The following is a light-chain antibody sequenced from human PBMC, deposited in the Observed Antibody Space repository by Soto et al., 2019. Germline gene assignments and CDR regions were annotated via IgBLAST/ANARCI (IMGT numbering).Light chain of an antibody. Sequence: ETVMTQSPATLSVSPGERATLSCRASQSVSSNLAWYQQKPGQAPRLLIYGASTRATGIPARCSGSGSGTDFTLTISRLEPEDFAVYYCQQYGSSGTFGQGTKVDIK. CDR3: QQYGSSGT. CDR2: GAS. CDR1: QSVSSN. J-gene: IGKJ1*01. V-gene: IGKV3-15*01.